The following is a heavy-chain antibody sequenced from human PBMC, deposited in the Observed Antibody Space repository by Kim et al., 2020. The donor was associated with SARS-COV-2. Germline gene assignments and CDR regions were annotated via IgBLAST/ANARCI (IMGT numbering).Heavy chain of an antibody. J-gene: IGHJ6*02. V-gene: IGHV3-33*05. CDR3: ARDRRSYRYSGYGAEEYYYYGMDV. CDR2: ISYDGSNK. D-gene: IGHD5-12*01. Sequence: GGSLRLSCAASGFTFSSYGMHWVRQAPGKGLEWVAVISYDGSNKYYADSVKGRFTISRDNSKNTLYLQMNSLRAEDTAVYYCARDRRSYRYSGYGAEEYYYYGMDVWGQGNTVSVSS. CDR1: GFTFSSYG.